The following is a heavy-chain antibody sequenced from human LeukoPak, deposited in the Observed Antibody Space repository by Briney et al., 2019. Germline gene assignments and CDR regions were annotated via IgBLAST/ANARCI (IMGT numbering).Heavy chain of an antibody. CDR3: ARSGSGSPNPHY. D-gene: IGHD1-26*01. CDR2: IYYSGST. Sequence: SETLSLTCTVSGGSISSYYWSWIRQPPGKGLEWIGYIYYSGSTNYNPSLKSRVTISVDTSKNQFSLKLSSVTAADTAVYYCARSGSGSPNPHYWGQGTLVTVSS. CDR1: GGSISSYY. V-gene: IGHV4-59*08. J-gene: IGHJ4*02.